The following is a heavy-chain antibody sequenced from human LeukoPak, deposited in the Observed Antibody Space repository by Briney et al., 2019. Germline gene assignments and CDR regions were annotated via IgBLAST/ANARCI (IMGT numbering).Heavy chain of an antibody. CDR1: GGSVSGYY. CDR3: ARGPRGSGSYYKY. CDR2: INPSGST. V-gene: IGHV4-34*01. D-gene: IGHD3-10*01. J-gene: IGHJ4*02. Sequence: SETLSLTCAVYGGSVSGYYWNWIRQPPGKGLEWIGEINPSGSTNYNPSLKSRVAISVDTSKNQFSLKLSSVTAADTAVYYCARGPRGSGSYYKYWSQGTLVTVSS.